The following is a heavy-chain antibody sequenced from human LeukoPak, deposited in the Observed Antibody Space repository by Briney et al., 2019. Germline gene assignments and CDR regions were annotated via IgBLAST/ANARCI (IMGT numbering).Heavy chain of an antibody. J-gene: IGHJ6*02. D-gene: IGHD2-21*02. Sequence: GESLKISCKGSGYRFSSYWIGWVRQMPGKGLEWMGIIYPGDSDTRYSPSFQGQVTISADKSISTAYLQWSSLKASDTAMYYCARHLVVVPGTRNYYHGTDVWGQGTTVTVSS. V-gene: IGHV5-51*01. CDR2: IYPGDSDT. CDR3: ARHLVVVPGTRNYYHGTDV. CDR1: GYRFSSYW.